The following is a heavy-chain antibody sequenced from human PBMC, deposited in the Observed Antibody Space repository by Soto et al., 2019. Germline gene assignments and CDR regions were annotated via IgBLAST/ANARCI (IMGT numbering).Heavy chain of an antibody. CDR3: AKDLWFGELLSEGADFDY. Sequence: EVQLLESGGGLVQPGGSLRLSCAASGFTFSSYAMSWVRQAPGKGLEWVSAISGSGGSTYYADSVKGRFTISRDNSKNTLYLQMNSLRAEDTAVYYCAKDLWFGELLSEGADFDYWGQGTLVTVSS. CDR1: GFTFSSYA. J-gene: IGHJ4*02. V-gene: IGHV3-23*01. CDR2: ISGSGGST. D-gene: IGHD3-10*01.